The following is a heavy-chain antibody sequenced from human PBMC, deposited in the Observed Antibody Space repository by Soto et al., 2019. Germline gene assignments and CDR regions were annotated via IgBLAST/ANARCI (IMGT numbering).Heavy chain of an antibody. V-gene: IGHV4-39*01. CDR1: GGSISSSSYY. CDR2: IYYSGST. J-gene: IGHJ4*02. CDR3: ARHVKKYSSSWYPDTRIAVAKGGFDY. Sequence: QLQLQESGPGLVKPSETLSLTCTVSGGSISSSSYYWGWIRQPPGKGLEWIGSIYYSGSTYYNPSLKSRVTISVDTSKNQFSLKLSSVTAADTAVYYCARHVKKYSSSWYPDTRIAVAKGGFDYWGQGTLVTVSS. D-gene: IGHD6-13*01.